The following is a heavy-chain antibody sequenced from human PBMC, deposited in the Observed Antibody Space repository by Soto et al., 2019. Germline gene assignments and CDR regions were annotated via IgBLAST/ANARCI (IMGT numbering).Heavy chain of an antibody. CDR1: GSTFSSSE. CDR3: AKMGRDAYKPIGS. D-gene: IGHD3-16*01. CDR2: ISKSSSVI. Sequence: PGGSLRLSCAASGSTFSSSEMHWVRQAPGKGLEWVSYISKSSSVIYYADSVKGRFTISRDNAKNLLYLQMNSLRAEDTAVYFCAKMGRDAYKPIGSWGQGSLVTV. J-gene: IGHJ4*02. V-gene: IGHV3-48*03.